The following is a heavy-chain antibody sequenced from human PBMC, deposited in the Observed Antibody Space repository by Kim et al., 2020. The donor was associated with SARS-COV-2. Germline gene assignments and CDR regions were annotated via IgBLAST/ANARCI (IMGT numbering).Heavy chain of an antibody. Sequence: GESLKISCKASGFSFTTYWIGWVRQIPGKGLEWLGSMYPGDSDIRYRPSFEGQVTMSVDNSITTAYLQWTSLKASDSAIYYCGRAHDRRGPHNVFDFWGQGTAVTVPS. CDR3: GRAHDRRGPHNVFDF. V-gene: IGHV5-51*01. CDR2: MYPGDSDI. D-gene: IGHD3-22*01. CDR1: GFSFTTYW. J-gene: IGHJ3*01.